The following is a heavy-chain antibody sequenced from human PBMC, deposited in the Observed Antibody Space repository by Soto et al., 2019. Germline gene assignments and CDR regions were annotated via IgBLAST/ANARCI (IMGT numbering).Heavy chain of an antibody. D-gene: IGHD3-22*01. J-gene: IGHJ4*02. CDR3: SRRKANMIVPKNY. CDR1: GGSISSNNW. V-gene: IGHV4-4*02. Sequence: SETLSLTCAVSGGSISSNNWWSWVRQPPGKGLEWIGYIYNSGTTKYNPSLKSRVTISVDTSKNQFSLNLSSVTAADTAVYYCSRRKANMIVPKNYWGQGNLVTVSS. CDR2: IYNSGTT.